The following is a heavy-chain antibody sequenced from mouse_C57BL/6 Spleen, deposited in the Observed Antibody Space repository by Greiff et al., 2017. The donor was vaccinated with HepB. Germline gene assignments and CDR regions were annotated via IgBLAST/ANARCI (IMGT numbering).Heavy chain of an antibody. CDR1: GYSITSGYY. V-gene: IGHV3-6*01. D-gene: IGHD3-3*01. Sequence: ESGPGLVKPSQSLSLTCSVTGYSITSGYYWNWIRQFPGNKLEWMGYISYDGSNNYNPSLKNRISITRDTSKNQFFLKLNSVTTEDTATYYCAREGTGIGYWGQGTTLTVSS. J-gene: IGHJ2*01. CDR2: ISYDGSN. CDR3: AREGTGIGY.